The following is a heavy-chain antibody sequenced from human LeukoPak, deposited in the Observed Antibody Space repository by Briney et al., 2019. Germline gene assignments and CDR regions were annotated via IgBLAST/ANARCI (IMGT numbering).Heavy chain of an antibody. Sequence: SVKVSCKASGGTFISYAISWVRQAPGQGLEWMGGIIPIFGTANYAQKFQGRVTITADESTSTAYMELSSLRSEDTAVYYCARADHYQFYYFDYWGQGTLVTVSS. V-gene: IGHV1-69*13. CDR2: IIPIFGTA. CDR1: GGTFISYA. D-gene: IGHD2-2*01. J-gene: IGHJ4*02. CDR3: ARADHYQFYYFDY.